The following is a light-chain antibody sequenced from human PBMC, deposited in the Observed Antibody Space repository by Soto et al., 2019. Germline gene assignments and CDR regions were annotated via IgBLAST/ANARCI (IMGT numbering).Light chain of an antibody. CDR3: QQYGSSPLT. CDR1: QSVSSSY. CDR2: CAS. V-gene: IGKV3-20*01. Sequence: EIVLTQSPATLSLSPGERATLSCRASQSVSSSYLAWHQQKPGQAPRLLIYCASSRATGIPDRFSGSGSGTDFTLTISRLEPEDFAVYYCQQYGSSPLTFGGGTKVEIK. J-gene: IGKJ4*01.